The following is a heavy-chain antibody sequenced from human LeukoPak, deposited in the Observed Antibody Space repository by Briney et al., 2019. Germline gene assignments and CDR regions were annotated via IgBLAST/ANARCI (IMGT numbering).Heavy chain of an antibody. V-gene: IGHV4-4*02. CDR1: GGSISSSNW. CDR3: ARAFHYDSSGYPGA. Sequence: SETLSLTCAVSGGSISSSNWWSWVRQPPGKGLEWIGEIYHTGSTNYNPSLKSRVTISVDKSKNQVSLKLSSVTAADTAVYYCARAFHYDSSGYPGAWGQGTLVTVSS. D-gene: IGHD3-22*01. J-gene: IGHJ5*02. CDR2: IYHTGST.